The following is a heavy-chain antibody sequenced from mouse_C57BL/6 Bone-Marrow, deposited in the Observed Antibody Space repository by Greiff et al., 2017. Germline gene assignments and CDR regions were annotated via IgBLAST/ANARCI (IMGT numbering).Heavy chain of an antibody. CDR3: AREGIRRGRYFDG. Sequence: VKLQESGAELARPGASVKLSCKASGYTFTSYGISWVKQRTGQGLEWIGEIYPRSGNTYYNEKFKGKATLTADKSSSTAYMELRSLTSEDSAVYFCAREGIRRGRYFDGWGQGTTLTVSS. CDR2: IYPRSGNT. V-gene: IGHV1-81*01. CDR1: GYTFTSYG. J-gene: IGHJ2*01. D-gene: IGHD2-12*01.